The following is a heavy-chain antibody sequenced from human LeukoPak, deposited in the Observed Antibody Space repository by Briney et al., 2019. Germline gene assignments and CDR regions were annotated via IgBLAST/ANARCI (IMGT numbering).Heavy chain of an antibody. CDR1: GFTFSSYS. Sequence: GGSLRLSCAASGFTFSSYSMNWVRQAPGKGLEWVSSISSSSSYIYYADSVKGRFTISRDNAKNSLYLQMNSLRAEDTAVYYCARDEKLYYYDSSGLDYWGQGTMVTVSS. CDR3: ARDEKLYYYDSSGLDY. V-gene: IGHV3-21*01. D-gene: IGHD3-22*01. CDR2: ISSSSSYI. J-gene: IGHJ4*02.